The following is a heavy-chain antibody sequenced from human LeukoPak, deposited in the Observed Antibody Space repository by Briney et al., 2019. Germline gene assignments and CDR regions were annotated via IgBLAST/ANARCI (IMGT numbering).Heavy chain of an antibody. CDR2: IYYSGNS. CDR3: ARLNYYGSAHWYFDL. V-gene: IGHV4-34*01. CDR1: GGSFSGYY. Sequence: PSETLSLTCAVYGGSFSGYYWSWIRQPPGKGLEWIGSIYYSGNSYYNPSLKSRVTISVDTSKNQFSLKLTSVTAADTAFYYCARLNYYGSAHWYFDLWGRGTLVTVSS. J-gene: IGHJ2*01. D-gene: IGHD3-10*01.